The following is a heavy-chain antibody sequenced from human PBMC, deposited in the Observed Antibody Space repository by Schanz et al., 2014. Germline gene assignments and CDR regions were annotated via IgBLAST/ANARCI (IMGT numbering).Heavy chain of an antibody. CDR3: ARDYYDILTGYPYDTFDI. D-gene: IGHD3-9*01. Sequence: QVQLVQSGAEVKKPGASVKVSCKASGYTFNGYYMHWVRQAPGQGLEWMGRINPNSGGTNYAQKFQGRVTMTRDTSISTAYMELSRLRSDDTAVYYCARDYYDILTGYPYDTFDIWGQGTMVTVSS. CDR2: INPNSGGT. J-gene: IGHJ3*02. V-gene: IGHV1-2*06. CDR1: GYTFNGYY.